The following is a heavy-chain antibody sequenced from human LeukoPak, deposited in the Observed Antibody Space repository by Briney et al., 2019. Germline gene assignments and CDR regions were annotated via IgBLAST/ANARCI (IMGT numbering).Heavy chain of an antibody. Sequence: PSETLSLTCTVSGGSISSSSYYWGWIRQPPGKGLEWIASIYYSGSTYYNPSLKSRVTISVDTSKNQFSLKLSSVTAADTAVYYCARDGDGSGSYYDGAFDIWGQGTMVTVSS. D-gene: IGHD3-10*01. V-gene: IGHV4-39*07. J-gene: IGHJ3*02. CDR1: GGSISSSSYY. CDR3: ARDGDGSGSYYDGAFDI. CDR2: IYYSGST.